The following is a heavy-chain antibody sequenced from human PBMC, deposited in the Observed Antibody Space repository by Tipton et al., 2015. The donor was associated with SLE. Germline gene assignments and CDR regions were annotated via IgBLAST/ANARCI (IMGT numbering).Heavy chain of an antibody. CDR2: IFYRGST. Sequence: TLSLTCTVSGGSISTSSYYWGWTRQPPGKGLEWIANIFYRGSTSSNPALKSRVTGSVDTSKNHFSLDLRSVTAADTALYFCVRDSVGITRGDAFDIWGQGTMVTVSS. V-gene: IGHV4-39*02. J-gene: IGHJ3*02. CDR3: VRDSVGITRGDAFDI. D-gene: IGHD3-10*01. CDR1: GGSISTSSYY.